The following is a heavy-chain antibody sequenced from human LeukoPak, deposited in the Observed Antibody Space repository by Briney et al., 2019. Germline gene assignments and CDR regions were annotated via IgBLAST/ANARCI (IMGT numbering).Heavy chain of an antibody. CDR1: GGTFSSYA. CDR2: IIPIFGTA. J-gene: IGHJ5*02. Sequence: SVKVSCKASGGTFSSYAISWVRQAPGQGLEWMGGIIPIFGTANYAQKFQGRVTITTDESTSTAYMELSSLRSEDTAVYYCARLAGGFLEPVGWFDPWGQGTLVTVSS. D-gene: IGHD3-3*01. V-gene: IGHV1-69*05. CDR3: ARLAGGFLEPVGWFDP.